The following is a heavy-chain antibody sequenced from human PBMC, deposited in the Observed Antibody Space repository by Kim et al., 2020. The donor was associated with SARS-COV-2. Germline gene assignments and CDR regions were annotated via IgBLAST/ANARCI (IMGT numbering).Heavy chain of an antibody. CDR3: ASPLAAAGNWFDP. J-gene: IGHJ5*02. CDR2: IYYSGST. V-gene: IGHV4-39*01. Sequence: SETLSLTCTVSGGSISSSSYYWGWIRQPPGKGLVWIGSIYYSGSTYYNPSLKSRVTISVDTSKNQFSLKLSSVTAADTAVYYCASPLAAAGNWFDPWGQGTLVTVSS. D-gene: IGHD6-13*01. CDR1: GGSISSSSYY.